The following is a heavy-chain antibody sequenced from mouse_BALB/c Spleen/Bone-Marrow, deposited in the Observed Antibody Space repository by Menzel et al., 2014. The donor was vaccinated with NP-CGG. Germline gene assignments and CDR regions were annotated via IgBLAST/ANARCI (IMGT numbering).Heavy chain of an antibody. Sequence: LVKTGASVKISCKASGYSFXGYYMHWVRQSPGKSLEWIGYISCYNGATSYNQKFEGKATFTVDTSSITGYMQFNSQTSEDSAVYYLARGKNYDDYDERRVGLAYWGQGTTLTVSS. CDR3: ARGKNYDDYDERRVGLAY. D-gene: IGHD2-4*01. CDR2: ISCYNGAT. CDR1: GYSFXGYY. V-gene: IGHV1S34*01. J-gene: IGHJ2*01.